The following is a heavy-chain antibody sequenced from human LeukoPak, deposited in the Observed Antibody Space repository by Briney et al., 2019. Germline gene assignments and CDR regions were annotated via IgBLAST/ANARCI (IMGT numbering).Heavy chain of an antibody. D-gene: IGHD3-10*01. V-gene: IGHV3-23*01. Sequence: GGSLRLSCAASGFTFSSFAMSWVRQAPGKGLEWVSALSGSGTNTYFADSVKGRFTVSRDNSKNTLYLQMNSLRVEDTAVYYCARWDYYGRGAFDIWGQGTMVTVSS. CDR1: GFTFSSFA. CDR3: ARWDYYGRGAFDI. CDR2: LSGSGTNT. J-gene: IGHJ3*02.